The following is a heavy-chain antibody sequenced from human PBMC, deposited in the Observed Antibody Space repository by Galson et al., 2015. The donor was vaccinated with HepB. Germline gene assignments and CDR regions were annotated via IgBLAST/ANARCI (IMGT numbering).Heavy chain of an antibody. V-gene: IGHV3-53*01. CDR2: IYSGGST. J-gene: IGHJ4*02. D-gene: IGHD4-23*01. CDR3: VRDVGGNPVGIDY. Sequence: SLRLSCAASGFTVSNEYMSWVRQAPGKGLEWVLVIYSGGSTYYGDSVKGRFTIPRDKSKNTLYLHMNSLKAEDTAVYYCVRDVGGNPVGIDYWGQGTLVTVSS. CDR1: GFTVSNEY.